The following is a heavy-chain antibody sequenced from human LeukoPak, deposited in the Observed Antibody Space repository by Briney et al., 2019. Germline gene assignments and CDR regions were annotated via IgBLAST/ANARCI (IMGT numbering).Heavy chain of an antibody. CDR1: GGSISSGGYS. J-gene: IGHJ4*02. Sequence: SETLSLTCAVSGGSISSGGYSWSWIRQPPGKGLEWIGYIYYSGSTYYNPSLKSRVTISVDTSKNQFSLKLSSVTAADTAVYYRARVRVDIVVVPAALYFDYWGQGTLVTVSS. V-gene: IGHV4-30-4*07. D-gene: IGHD2-2*03. CDR2: IYYSGST. CDR3: ARVRVDIVVVPAALYFDY.